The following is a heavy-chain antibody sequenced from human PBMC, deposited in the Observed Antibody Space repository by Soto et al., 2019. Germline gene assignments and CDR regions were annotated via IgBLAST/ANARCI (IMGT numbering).Heavy chain of an antibody. D-gene: IGHD5-12*01. Sequence: PGGSLRLSCAASGFTFSSYGMHWVRQAPGKGLEWVAVISYDGSNKYYADSVKGRFTISRDNSKNTLYLQMNSLRAEDTAVYYCAKEXGKGSPYEDYYYYGMDVWGQGTTVTVSS. CDR3: AKEXGKGSPYEDYYYYGMDV. CDR1: GFTFSSYG. V-gene: IGHV3-30*18. J-gene: IGHJ6*02. CDR2: ISYDGSNK.